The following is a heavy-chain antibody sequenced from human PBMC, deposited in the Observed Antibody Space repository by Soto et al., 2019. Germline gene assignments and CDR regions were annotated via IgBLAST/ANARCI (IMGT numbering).Heavy chain of an antibody. V-gene: IGHV3-23*01. J-gene: IGHJ6*03. CDR2: ISGSGGST. Sequence: HPGGSLRLSCAASGFTFSSYAMSWVRQAPGKGLEWVSAISGSGGSTYYADSVKGRFTISRDNSKNTLYLQMNSLRAEDTAVYYCAKGGYCSSTSCRNIALYYYYYYMDVWGKGTTVTVSS. CDR3: AKGGYCSSTSCRNIALYYYYYYMDV. CDR1: GFTFSSYA. D-gene: IGHD2-2*01.